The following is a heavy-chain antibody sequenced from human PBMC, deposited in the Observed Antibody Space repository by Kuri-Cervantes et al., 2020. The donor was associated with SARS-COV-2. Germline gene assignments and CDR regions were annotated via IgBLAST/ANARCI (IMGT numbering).Heavy chain of an antibody. CDR1: GGTFSSYA. CDR3: ASQLYGDYRYYYYYYMDV. Sequence: SVKVSCKASGGTFSSYAISWVRQAPGQGLEWMGRIIPIFGTANYAKKFQGRVTITADKSTSTAYMELSSLRSEDTAVYYCASQLYGDYRYYYYYYMDVWGKGTTITASS. V-gene: IGHV1-69*06. D-gene: IGHD4-17*01. CDR2: IIPIFGTA. J-gene: IGHJ6*03.